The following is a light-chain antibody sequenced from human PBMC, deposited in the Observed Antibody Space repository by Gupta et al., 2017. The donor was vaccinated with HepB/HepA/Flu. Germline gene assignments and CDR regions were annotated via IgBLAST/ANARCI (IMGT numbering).Light chain of an antibody. V-gene: IGKV1-39*01. CDR1: QSISSY. CDR3: QPRHSTPGT. CDR2: AAS. Sequence: DLQMPQSPSSLSASVGDRVTITCRASQSISSYLNWYQQKPGKAPKLLIYAASRVQSGVPSRVSGSGSGTDFTLTISRRQPEDFSTYDCQPRHSTPGTFGQGTKVEIK. J-gene: IGKJ1*01.